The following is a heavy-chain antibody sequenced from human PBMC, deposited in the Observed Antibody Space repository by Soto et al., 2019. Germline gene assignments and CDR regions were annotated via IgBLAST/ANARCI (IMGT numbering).Heavy chain of an antibody. CDR1: GFTFSSYA. J-gene: IGHJ6*02. Sequence: PGGSLRLSCAASGFTFSSYAMHWVRQAPGKGLEWVAVISYDGSNKYYADSVKGRFTISRDNSKNTLYLQMNSLRAEDTAVYYCARDSPNSSSWYVDFWRDYYYYYGMDVWGQGTTVTVSS. CDR2: ISYDGSNK. V-gene: IGHV3-30-3*01. CDR3: ARDSPNSSSWYVDFWRDYYYYYGMDV. D-gene: IGHD6-13*01.